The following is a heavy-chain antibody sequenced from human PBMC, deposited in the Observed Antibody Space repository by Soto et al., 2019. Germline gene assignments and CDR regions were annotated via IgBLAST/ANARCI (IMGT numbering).Heavy chain of an antibody. D-gene: IGHD3-16*01. J-gene: IGHJ3*02. CDR2: ISSSSSTI. CDR1: GFTFSSYS. CDR3: ARDGRLGSRSGYSLDAFDI. Sequence: GGSLRLSCAASGFTFSSYSMNWVRQAPGKGLEWVSYISSSSSTIYYADSVKGRFTISRDNAKNSLYLQMNSLRDEDTAGYYCARDGRLGSRSGYSLDAFDIWGQGTMVTVSS. V-gene: IGHV3-48*02.